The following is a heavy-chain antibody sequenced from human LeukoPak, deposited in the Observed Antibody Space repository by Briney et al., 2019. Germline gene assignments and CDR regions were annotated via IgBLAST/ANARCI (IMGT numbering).Heavy chain of an antibody. V-gene: IGHV3-23*01. D-gene: IGHD3/OR15-3a*01. J-gene: IGHJ2*01. CDR3: AKWGDFWTGLNNWYFEL. Sequence: GGSMRLSCAASGLTVPRYAFAWVRQAPGGGMQWVSCFSASGRNTFYSVSVKGRFPISRANSKNTHYLHMSSLTAEDTAVYYCAKWGDFWTGLNNWYFELWGRGTLVTVSS. CDR1: GLTVPRYA. CDR2: FSASGRNT.